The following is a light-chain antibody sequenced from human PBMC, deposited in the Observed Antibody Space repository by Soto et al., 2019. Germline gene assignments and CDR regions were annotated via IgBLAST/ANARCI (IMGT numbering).Light chain of an antibody. CDR3: QQRSDWPLT. CDR1: QSVGSS. CDR2: DAS. J-gene: IGKJ4*01. V-gene: IGKV3-11*01. Sequence: EIVLTQSPATLSLSPWERATLSCRASQSVGSSLAWYQQKPGQAPRLLIYDASNRATGIPARFSGSGSGTDFTLTISSLEPEDFAVYHCQQRSDWPLTFGGGTKVEIK.